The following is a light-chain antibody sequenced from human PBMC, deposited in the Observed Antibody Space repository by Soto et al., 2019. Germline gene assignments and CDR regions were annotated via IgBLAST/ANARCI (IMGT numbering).Light chain of an antibody. CDR3: QQYGSSPPT. Sequence: EIVLTQSPGTLSLSPGERGTLSCMASQTVNSNYLAWYQRKPGQAPRLLIYGASNRATDIPHRFSGSGSGTVFTLTITGLEPEDFAVYYCQQYGSSPPTFGQGTKVEIK. V-gene: IGKV3-20*01. J-gene: IGKJ1*01. CDR1: QTVNSNY. CDR2: GAS.